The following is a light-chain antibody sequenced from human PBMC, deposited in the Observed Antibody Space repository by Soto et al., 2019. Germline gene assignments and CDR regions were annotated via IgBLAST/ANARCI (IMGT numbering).Light chain of an antibody. J-gene: IGKJ1*01. Sequence: EIVLTQSPGTLSLSPGERATLSCRASQSVSSSYLAWYQQKPGQAPRLLIYGASSRATGIPDRFSGSGSGTDFTLTISRLEPEDFAVYYCQQKKTFGQGTRWIS. CDR2: GAS. CDR3: QQKKT. V-gene: IGKV3-20*01. CDR1: QSVSSSY.